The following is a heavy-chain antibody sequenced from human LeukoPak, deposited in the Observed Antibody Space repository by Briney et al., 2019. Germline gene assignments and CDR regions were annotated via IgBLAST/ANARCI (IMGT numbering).Heavy chain of an antibody. CDR1: GFTFSNYA. V-gene: IGHV3-23*01. D-gene: IGHD3-10*01. CDR2: ISGSGAYP. CDR3: AKDRVPYFSGSGDTWFDP. J-gene: IGHJ5*02. Sequence: GGSLRLSCAASGFTFSNYAMSWVRQAPGKGLEWVSGISGSGAYPYYADSVKGRFTISRDNAKNSLYLQMNSLRAEDTALYYCAKDRVPYFSGSGDTWFDPWGQGTLVTVSS.